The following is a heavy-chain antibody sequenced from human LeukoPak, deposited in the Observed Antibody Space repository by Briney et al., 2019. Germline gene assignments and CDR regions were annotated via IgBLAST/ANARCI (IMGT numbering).Heavy chain of an antibody. D-gene: IGHD3-16*01. Sequence: ASVKVSCKASGYTFTGYYIHWVRQAPGQGLEWMGWINPNSGGTNYAQKFQGRVTMTGDTSISTAYMELSRLISDDTAVHYCARDLRGKWFDPWGQGTLVTVSS. J-gene: IGHJ5*02. CDR2: INPNSGGT. V-gene: IGHV1-2*02. CDR1: GYTFTGYY. CDR3: ARDLRGKWFDP.